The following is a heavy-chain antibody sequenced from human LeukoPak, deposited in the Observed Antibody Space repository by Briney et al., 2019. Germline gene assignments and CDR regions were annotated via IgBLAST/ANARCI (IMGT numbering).Heavy chain of an antibody. D-gene: IGHD6-13*01. V-gene: IGHV1-18*01. J-gene: IGHJ6*02. CDR3: ARGQQLVPPYGMDV. CDR1: GYTFTSYD. Sequence: ASVKVSCKASGYTFTSYDISWVRQAPGQGLEWMGWITAYNGNTDYAQKVQGRVTMTTDTSTSTAYMELRSLRSDDTAVYYRARGQQLVPPYGMDVWGQGTTVTVSS. CDR2: ITAYNGNT.